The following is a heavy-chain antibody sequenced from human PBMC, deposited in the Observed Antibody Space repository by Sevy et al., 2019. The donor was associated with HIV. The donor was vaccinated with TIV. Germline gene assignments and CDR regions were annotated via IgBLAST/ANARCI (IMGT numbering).Heavy chain of an antibody. Sequence: SETLSLSCTVSGASVSSNYWSWIRQPPGKGLEWIGYVYYSGSTNYNPSLKSRVTISVDTSKNQFSLKLNSVTAADTAVYYCAGSPGWLRFDYWGQGILVTVSS. J-gene: IGHJ4*02. D-gene: IGHD5-12*01. CDR2: VYYSGST. CDR3: AGSPGWLRFDY. V-gene: IGHV4-59*02. CDR1: GASVSSNY.